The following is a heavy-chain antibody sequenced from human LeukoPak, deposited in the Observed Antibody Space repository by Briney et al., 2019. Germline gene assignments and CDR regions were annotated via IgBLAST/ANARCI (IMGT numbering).Heavy chain of an antibody. D-gene: IGHD3-16*02. CDR3: ARTSDYRFVY. J-gene: IGHJ4*02. CDR1: GITVRGKH. Sequence: PGGSLRLSCAVSGITVRGKHMSWVRQAPGKGPEWVSITYGGGSTFFADSVKGRFTTSRDNSKNTVYLQMDTLRAEDTAVYYCARTSDYRFVYWGQGALVTVSS. CDR2: TYGGGST. V-gene: IGHV3-53*01.